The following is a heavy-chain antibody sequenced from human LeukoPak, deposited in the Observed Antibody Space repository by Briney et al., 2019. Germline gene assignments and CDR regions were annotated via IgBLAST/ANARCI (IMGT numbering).Heavy chain of an antibody. Sequence: SETLSLTCTVSGGSISSYYGSWIRRPAGKGLEWIGRIYTSGSTNYNPSLKSRVTMSVDTSKNQFSLKLSSVTAADTAVYYCARVSSPEIVGATVAKLGDAFDIWGQGTMVTVSS. V-gene: IGHV4-4*07. CDR1: GGSISSYY. CDR3: ARVSSPEIVGATVAKLGDAFDI. CDR2: IYTSGST. D-gene: IGHD1-26*01. J-gene: IGHJ3*02.